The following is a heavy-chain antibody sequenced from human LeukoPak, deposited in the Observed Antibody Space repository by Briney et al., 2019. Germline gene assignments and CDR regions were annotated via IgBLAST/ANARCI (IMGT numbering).Heavy chain of an antibody. J-gene: IGHJ4*02. CDR1: GGSISSGSYY. V-gene: IGHV4-61*02. D-gene: IGHD2-15*01. CDR3: ARVSGGSHLLDY. CDR2: IYTSGST. Sequence: PSQTLSLTCTVSGGSISSGSYYWSWIRQPAGKGLEWIGRIYTSGSTNYNPSLKSRVTISVDTSKNQFSLKLSSVTAADTAVYYCARVSGGSHLLDYWGQGTLVTVSS.